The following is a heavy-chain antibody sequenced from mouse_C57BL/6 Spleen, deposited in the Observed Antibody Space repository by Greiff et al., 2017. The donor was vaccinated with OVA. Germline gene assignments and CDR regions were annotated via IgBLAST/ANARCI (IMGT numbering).Heavy chain of an antibody. D-gene: IGHD3-3*01. V-gene: IGHV1-4*01. CDR1: GYTFTSYT. Sequence: QVQLKQSGAELARPGASVKMSCKASGYTFTSYTMHWVKQRPGPGLEWIGYINPSSGYTKYNQKFKDKATLTADKSSSTAYMQLSSLTSEDSAVYYCAREGTGFAYWGQGTLVTVSA. J-gene: IGHJ3*01. CDR3: AREGTGFAY. CDR2: INPSSGYT.